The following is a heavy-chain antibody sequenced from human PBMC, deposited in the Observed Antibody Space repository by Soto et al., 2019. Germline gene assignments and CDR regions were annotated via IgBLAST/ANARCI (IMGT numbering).Heavy chain of an antibody. CDR1: GFTFSSYA. Sequence: QVQLVESGGGVVQPGRSLRLSCAASGFTFSSYAMHWVRQAPGKGLEWVAVISYDGSNKYYADSVKGRFTISRDNSKNTLYLQMNSLRAEDTAGYYCARGWRSIEEAPYWGQGTLVTVSS. V-gene: IGHV3-30-3*01. CDR3: ARGWRSIEEAPY. J-gene: IGHJ4*02. D-gene: IGHD2-15*01. CDR2: ISYDGSNK.